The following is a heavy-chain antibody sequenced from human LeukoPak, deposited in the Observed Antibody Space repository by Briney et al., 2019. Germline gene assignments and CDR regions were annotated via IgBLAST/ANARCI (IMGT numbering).Heavy chain of an antibody. CDR2: IIPIFGTA. CDR3: ARDFGYGSGSYAGYFDY. CDR1: GGTFSSYA. D-gene: IGHD3-10*01. J-gene: IGHJ4*02. Sequence: EASVKVSCKASGGTFSSYAISWVRQAPGQGLEWMGGIIPIFGTANYAQKFQGRVTITTDESTSTAYMELSSLRSEDTAVYYCARDFGYGSGSYAGYFDYWGQGTLVTVSS. V-gene: IGHV1-69*05.